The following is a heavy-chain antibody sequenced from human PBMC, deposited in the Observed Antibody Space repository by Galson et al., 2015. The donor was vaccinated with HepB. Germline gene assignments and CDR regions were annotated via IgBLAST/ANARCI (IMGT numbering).Heavy chain of an antibody. CDR3: ARDERGRKYVAGTTGSPAW. V-gene: IGHV3-23*01. Sequence: SLRLSCAAPGFAFSSYAMTWFRQAPGKGLEWVSTVTGNGDSTFYSDSVKGRFTVSRDNSKNALYLHMTSLRAEDTATYYCARDERGRKYVAGTTGSPAWWGQGTLVTVSS. J-gene: IGHJ4*02. D-gene: IGHD1-26*01. CDR2: VTGNGDST. CDR1: GFAFSSYA.